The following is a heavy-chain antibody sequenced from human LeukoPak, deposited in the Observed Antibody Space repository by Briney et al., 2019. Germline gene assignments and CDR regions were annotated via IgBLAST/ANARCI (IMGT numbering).Heavy chain of an antibody. J-gene: IGHJ2*01. Sequence: WGSLSLSGTASGFTFSNYAMSWVRQAPGKGLKWVSSISDSGDTPYYADSVKGLFTISRDNSKNTLYLQMSSLRAEDTAVYYCVQLLDDNPIRWYFGLWGRGTLVTVSS. CDR2: ISDSGDTP. D-gene: IGHD1-14*01. CDR3: VQLLDDNPIRWYFGL. V-gene: IGHV3-23*01. CDR1: GFTFSNYA.